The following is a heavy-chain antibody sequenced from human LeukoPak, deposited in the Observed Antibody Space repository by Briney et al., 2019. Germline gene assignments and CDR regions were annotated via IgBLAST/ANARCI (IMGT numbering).Heavy chain of an antibody. Sequence: QAPGQGLEWTGWISPNTGATIYAEKFQGRVTMTRTMSTDTANKATNLQRSNDTAVYDCAIDCVESDRPEHKFFDSWGQGTLITVSS. CDR3: AIDCVESDRPEHKFFDS. CDR2: ISPNTGAT. J-gene: IGHJ4*02. D-gene: IGHD2-21*01. V-gene: IGHV1-2*02.